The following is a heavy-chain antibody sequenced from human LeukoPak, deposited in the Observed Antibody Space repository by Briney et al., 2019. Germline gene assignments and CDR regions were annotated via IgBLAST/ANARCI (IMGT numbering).Heavy chain of an antibody. D-gene: IGHD3/OR15-3a*01. J-gene: IGHJ2*01. V-gene: IGHV4-4*07. CDR3: ARHTGFFGPSSVAFDF. CDR2: VYNTGSTDGT. Sequence: SETLSLTSTVSGDSLGHYYWSWIRQRAGKGLEWIGRVYNTGSTDGTDFNPSLKSRVAMSQDTSRSQFSLKLFSVTTADTATYHCARHTGFFGPSSVAFDFWGRGTLVTVSS. CDR1: GDSLGHYY.